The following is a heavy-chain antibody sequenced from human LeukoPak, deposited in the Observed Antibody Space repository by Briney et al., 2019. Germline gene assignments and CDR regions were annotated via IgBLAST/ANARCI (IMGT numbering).Heavy chain of an antibody. D-gene: IGHD1-20*01. CDR1: GYSISSGYY. CDR2: IYHSGST. Sequence: PSETLSLTCTVSGYSISSGYYWGWIRQLPGKGLEWIGSIYHSGSTYYNPSLKSRVTISVDTSKNQFSLKLSSVTAADTAVYYCASLTGISDYWGQGTLVTVSS. J-gene: IGHJ4*02. CDR3: ASLTGISDY. V-gene: IGHV4-38-2*02.